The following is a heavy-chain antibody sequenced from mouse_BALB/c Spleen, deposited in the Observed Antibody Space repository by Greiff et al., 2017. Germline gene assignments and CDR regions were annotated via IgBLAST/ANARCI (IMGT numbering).Heavy chain of an antibody. CDR3: ARRSNYRYDEGIGYAMDY. CDR2: ISSGSSTI. V-gene: IGHV5-17*02. Sequence: EVKLVESGGGLVQPGGSRKLSCAASGFTFSSFGMHWVRQAPEKGLEWVAYISSGSSTIYYADTVKGRFTISRDNPKNTLFLQMTSLRSEDTAMYYCARRSNYRYDEGIGYAMDYWGQGTSVTVSS. J-gene: IGHJ4*01. CDR1: GFTFSSFG. D-gene: IGHD2-14*01.